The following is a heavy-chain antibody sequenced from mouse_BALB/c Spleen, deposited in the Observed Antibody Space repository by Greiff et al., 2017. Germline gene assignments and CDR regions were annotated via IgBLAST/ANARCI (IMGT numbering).Heavy chain of an antibody. V-gene: IGHV5-9-3*01. CDR1: GFTFSSYA. D-gene: IGHD2-4*01. CDR3: ARRGSTMITTDY. CDR2: ISSGGSYT. Sequence: EVHLVESGGGLVKPGGSLKLSCAASGFTFSSYAMSWVRQTPEKRLEWVATISSGGSYTYYPDSVKGRFTISRDNAKNTLYLQMSSLRSEDTAMYYCARRGSTMITTDYWGQGTTLTVSS. J-gene: IGHJ2*01.